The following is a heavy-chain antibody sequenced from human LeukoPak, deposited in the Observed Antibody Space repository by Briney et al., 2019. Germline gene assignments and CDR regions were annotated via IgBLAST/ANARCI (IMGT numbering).Heavy chain of an antibody. J-gene: IGHJ4*02. CDR3: ARENFGRPHFDN. D-gene: IGHD1-7*01. Sequence: PGGSLRLSCAASGYTFSGYWIRWVRQAPGKGLEWVANIKQDGSEKNYVDSVRGRFTISRDNAKNSVFLQMNSLRAEDTALYYCARENFGRPHFDNWGQGTLVTVSS. CDR2: IKQDGSEK. V-gene: IGHV3-7*01. CDR1: GYTFSGYW.